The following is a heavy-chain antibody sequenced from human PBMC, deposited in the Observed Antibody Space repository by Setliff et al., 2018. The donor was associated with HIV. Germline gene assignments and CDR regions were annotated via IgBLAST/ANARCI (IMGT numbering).Heavy chain of an antibody. CDR2: IYTYGST. D-gene: IGHD3-10*01. Sequence: SETLSLTCTVSGGSFSSVSYYWNWIRQPAGKGLEWIGRIYTYGSTTYNPSLKSRVTISIDTSKNQFSLKLSSVTAADTAVYYCAGGLHYGLGKFGYWGQGTLVTVSS. J-gene: IGHJ4*02. CDR3: AGGLHYGLGKFGY. CDR1: GGSFSSVSYY. V-gene: IGHV4-61*02.